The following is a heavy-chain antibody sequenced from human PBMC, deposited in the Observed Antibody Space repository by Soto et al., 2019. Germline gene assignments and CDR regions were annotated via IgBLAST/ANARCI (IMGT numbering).Heavy chain of an antibody. J-gene: IGHJ4*02. Sequence: SETLSLTCTVSGDSVSSASYYWTWIRQPPGKGLEWIGYISYSGSTNYNPSLKSRVTISVDTSKNQFSLKLTSVTPADTAVYYCARDIRGYSRAFDFWGQGTLVTAPQ. CDR2: ISYSGST. CDR1: GDSVSSASYY. CDR3: ARDIRGYSRAFDF. V-gene: IGHV4-61*01. D-gene: IGHD5-18*01.